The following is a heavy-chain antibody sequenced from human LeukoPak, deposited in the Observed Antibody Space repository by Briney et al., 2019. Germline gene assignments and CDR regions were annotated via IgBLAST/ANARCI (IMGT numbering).Heavy chain of an antibody. Sequence: SETLSLTCTVSGASISNYYWTWIRQPAAKGLEWIGRIYPSGTTNYNPSLKGRVTMSVDTSNNQFSLKLSSVTAADTAVYYCARNYYDRSNFDYWGQGTLVTVSS. D-gene: IGHD3-22*01. J-gene: IGHJ4*02. CDR2: IYPSGTT. V-gene: IGHV4-4*07. CDR1: GASISNYY. CDR3: ARNYYDRSNFDY.